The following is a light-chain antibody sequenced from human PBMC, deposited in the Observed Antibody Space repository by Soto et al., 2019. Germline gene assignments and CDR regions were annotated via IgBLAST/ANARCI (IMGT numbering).Light chain of an antibody. CDR1: QNISSS. V-gene: IGKV1-5*01. CDR3: QHYEAFSPWT. Sequence: DIQMTQSPSALSASVGDRVTITCRASQNISSSLAWYQQKPGKAPKSLIYDASSLESAVPSRLSGSGSGTEFTLTISNLQPDDSATYYCQHYEAFSPWTFGHGTKVEIK. J-gene: IGKJ1*01. CDR2: DAS.